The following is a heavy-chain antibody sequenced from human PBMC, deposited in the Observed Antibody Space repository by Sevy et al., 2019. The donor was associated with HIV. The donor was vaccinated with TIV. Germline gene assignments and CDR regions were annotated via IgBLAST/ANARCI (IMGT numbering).Heavy chain of an antibody. J-gene: IGHJ6*02. D-gene: IGHD2-2*01. Sequence: ASVKVSCKASGYTFTSYGISWVRRAPGQGLEWMGWISAYNGNTNYAQKLQGRVTMTTDTSTSTAYMELRSLRSDDTAVYYCAREEVVPSYYYGMDVWGQGTTVTVSS. CDR1: GYTFTSYG. CDR3: AREEVVPSYYYGMDV. CDR2: ISAYNGNT. V-gene: IGHV1-18*01.